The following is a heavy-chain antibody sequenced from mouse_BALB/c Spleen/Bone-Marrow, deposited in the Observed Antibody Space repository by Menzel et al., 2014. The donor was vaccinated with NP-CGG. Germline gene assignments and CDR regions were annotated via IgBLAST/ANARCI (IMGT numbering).Heavy chain of an antibody. CDR3: ARYRLGTYFDY. D-gene: IGHD1-2*01. Sequence: VQLQQSGAELVKPGASVKLSCTASGFNIKDTYMHWVKQRPEQGLEWIGRIDPANGNTKYDPKFQGKATITADTSSNTAYLQLSRLTSGDTAVYYCARYRLGTYFDYWGQGPTLTVSS. CDR1: GFNIKDTY. V-gene: IGHV14-3*02. CDR2: IDPANGNT. J-gene: IGHJ2*01.